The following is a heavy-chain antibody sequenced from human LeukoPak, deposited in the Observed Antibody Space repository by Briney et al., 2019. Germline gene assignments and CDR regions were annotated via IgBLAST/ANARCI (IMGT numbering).Heavy chain of an antibody. CDR3: ARDGYINGWKFDY. J-gene: IGHJ4*02. CDR2: IKQDGNVK. V-gene: IGHV3-7*01. CDR1: GFIFSSFW. Sequence: GGSLRLSCTASGFIFSSFWMSWVRQTPGKGLEWVAYIKQDGNVKYYVDSVKGRFTISRDNAKNSLYLQMNSLRVEDTAVYYRARDGYINGWKFDYWGQGRLVTVSS. D-gene: IGHD6-19*01.